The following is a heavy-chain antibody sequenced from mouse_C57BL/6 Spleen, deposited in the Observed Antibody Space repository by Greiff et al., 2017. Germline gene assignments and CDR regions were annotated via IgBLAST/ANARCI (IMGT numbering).Heavy chain of an antibody. CDR3: ARWGGLRFDY. V-gene: IGHV1-26*01. CDR2: INPNNGGT. Sequence: EVQLQQSGPELVKPGASVKISCKASGYTFTDYYMNWVKQSHGKSLEWIGDINPNNGGTSYNQKFKGKATLTVDKSSSTAYMELRSLTSEDSAVYYCARWGGLRFDYWGQGTTLTVSS. CDR1: GYTFTDYY. D-gene: IGHD2-4*01. J-gene: IGHJ2*01.